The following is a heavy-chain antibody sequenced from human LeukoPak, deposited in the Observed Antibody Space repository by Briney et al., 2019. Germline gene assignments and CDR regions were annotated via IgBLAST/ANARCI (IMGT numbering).Heavy chain of an antibody. V-gene: IGHV5-51*01. CDR2: IYPGDSDT. J-gene: IGHJ5*02. CDR3: ARQHCSGGSCYWFDP. Sequence: GESLKISCKGSGYFFTSYWIGWVRQMPGKGLEWMGIIYPGDSDTRYSPSFQGQVTISADKSISTAYLQWSSLKASDTAMYYCARQHCSGGSCYWFDPRGQGTLVTVSS. CDR1: GYFFTSYW. D-gene: IGHD2-15*01.